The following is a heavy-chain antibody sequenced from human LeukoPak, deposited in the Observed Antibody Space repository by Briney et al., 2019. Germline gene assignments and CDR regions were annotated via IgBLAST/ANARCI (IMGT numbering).Heavy chain of an antibody. Sequence: GGSLRLSCAASGFTFSSYGMHWVRQAPGKGLEWVAVISYDGSNKYYADSVKGRFTISRDNSKNTLYLQMNSLRAEDTAVYYCAKEVSDPVELGYCSGGSCYTHDYWGQGTLVTVSS. CDR1: GFTFSSYG. CDR2: ISYDGSNK. D-gene: IGHD2-15*01. J-gene: IGHJ4*02. CDR3: AKEVSDPVELGYCSGGSCYTHDY. V-gene: IGHV3-30*18.